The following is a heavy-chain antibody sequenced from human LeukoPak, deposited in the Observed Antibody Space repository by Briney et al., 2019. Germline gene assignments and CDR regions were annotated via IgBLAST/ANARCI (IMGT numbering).Heavy chain of an antibody. CDR3: ARGRGRGGYYY. CDR2: INHSGST. V-gene: IGHV4-34*01. D-gene: IGHD1-26*01. J-gene: IGHJ4*02. CDR1: GGSFSGYY. Sequence: NASETLSLTCAVYGGSFSGYYWSWIRQPPGKGLEWIGEINHSGSTNYNPSLKSRVTISVDTSKNQFSLKLSSVTAADTAVYYCARGRGRGGYYYWGQGTLVTVSS.